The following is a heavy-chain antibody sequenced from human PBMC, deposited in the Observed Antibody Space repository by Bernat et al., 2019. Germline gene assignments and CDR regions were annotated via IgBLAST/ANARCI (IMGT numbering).Heavy chain of an antibody. CDR3: ARKRTGSPSGYSDY. J-gene: IGHJ4*02. V-gene: IGHV3-7*03. Sequence: EVQLVESGGGLVQPGGSLRLSCAASGFTFSSYWMSWVRQAPGKGLEWVANIKQAGSEEYYVDSVKGRFTISRDNAKSSLFLQMNSLRAEDTAVYYWARKRTGSPSGYSDYWGQGSLVTVAS. CDR1: GFTFSSYW. D-gene: IGHD3-10*01. CDR2: IKQAGSEE.